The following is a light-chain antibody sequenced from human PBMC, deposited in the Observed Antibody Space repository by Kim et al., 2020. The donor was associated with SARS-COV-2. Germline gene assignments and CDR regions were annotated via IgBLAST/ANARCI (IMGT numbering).Light chain of an antibody. Sequence: DIQMTQSPSTVSASVGDRINITCRASQSIDSWLAWYQQKPGKAPKLLIYKASSLQSGVPSRFCGSGSGTEWTLTNINLQPDDLATYYFQQYHGLWTFGQGNEVDI. CDR1: QSIDSW. J-gene: IGKJ1*01. CDR2: KAS. CDR3: QQYHGLWT. V-gene: IGKV1-5*03.